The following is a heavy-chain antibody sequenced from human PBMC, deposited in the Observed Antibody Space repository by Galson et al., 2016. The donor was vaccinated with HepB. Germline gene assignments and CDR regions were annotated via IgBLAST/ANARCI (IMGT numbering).Heavy chain of an antibody. CDR2: ISGSGGST. Sequence: SLILSCAASGFSYSSYAMSWVRQAPGKGLEWVSAISGSGGSTYSADSVKGRFTISRDDSKNTLYLQMNSLRADDTAVYYCTRGRNWFNWYFDLWGRGTLVTVSS. CDR1: GFSYSSYA. J-gene: IGHJ2*01. V-gene: IGHV3-23*01. CDR3: TRGRNWFNWYFDL. D-gene: IGHD1-1*01.